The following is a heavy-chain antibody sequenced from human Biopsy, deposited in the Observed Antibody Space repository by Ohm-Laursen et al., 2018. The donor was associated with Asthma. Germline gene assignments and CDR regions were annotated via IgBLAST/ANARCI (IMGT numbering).Heavy chain of an antibody. CDR2: ISYTGSA. J-gene: IGHJ4*02. Sequence: SDTLSLTCPVSGGSMSSSSYYWGWIRQPPGKGLEWMGSISYTGSAYHNPSLKSRVTISVDTSKNHFSLKLSSVTAADTAVYYCARHWDWGSFFDYWGQGTPVTASS. CDR1: GGSMSSSSYY. V-gene: IGHV4-39*01. CDR3: ARHWDWGSFFDY. D-gene: IGHD7-27*01.